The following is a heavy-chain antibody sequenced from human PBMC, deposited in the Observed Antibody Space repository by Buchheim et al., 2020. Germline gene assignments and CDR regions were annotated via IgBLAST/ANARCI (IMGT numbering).Heavy chain of an antibody. V-gene: IGHV3-30*03. J-gene: IGHJ4*02. Sequence: QVQLVESGGGVVQPGRSLRLSCAASGFSFSNYCMHWLRQAPGRGLEWVAVISYDGSNEFYVAPVKGRFTISRDNSKNQLYLQMNTLGPEDTAVYYCASHDYSDSSGPARGGQGTL. CDR2: ISYDGSNE. CDR3: ASHDYSDSSGPAR. CDR1: GFSFSNYC. D-gene: IGHD3-22*01.